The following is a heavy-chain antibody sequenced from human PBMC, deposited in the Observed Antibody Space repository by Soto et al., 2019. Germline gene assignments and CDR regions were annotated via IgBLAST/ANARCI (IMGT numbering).Heavy chain of an antibody. Sequence: AGGSLRLSCAASGFTFSSYGMHWVRQAPGKGLEWVAVISYDGSNKYYADSVKGRFTISRDNSKNTLYLQMNSLRAEDTAVYYCAKDRSSSWYIKYGMDVWGQGTTVTVSS. D-gene: IGHD6-13*01. V-gene: IGHV3-30*18. CDR3: AKDRSSSWYIKYGMDV. CDR2: ISYDGSNK. J-gene: IGHJ6*02. CDR1: GFTFSSYG.